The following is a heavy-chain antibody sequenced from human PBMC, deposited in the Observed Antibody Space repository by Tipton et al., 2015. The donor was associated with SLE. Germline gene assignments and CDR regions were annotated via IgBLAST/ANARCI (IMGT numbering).Heavy chain of an antibody. CDR3: ARHGYDFWSGYYHHVFDV. J-gene: IGHJ3*01. CDR2: IDQFGSA. V-gene: IGHV4-61*05. D-gene: IGHD3-3*01. CDR1: GGSISSSSYY. Sequence: TLSLTCTVSGGSISSSSYYWGWIRQPPGKGLEWIGYIDQFGSANYNPSLQNRVTISVGRSKTQFSLKLRSVSAADSAMYYCARHGYDFWSGYYHHVFDVWGQGTMLTVSS.